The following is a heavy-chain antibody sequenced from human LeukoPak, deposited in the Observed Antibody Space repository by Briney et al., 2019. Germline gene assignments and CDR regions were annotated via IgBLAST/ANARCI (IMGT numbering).Heavy chain of an antibody. V-gene: IGHV4-59*08. D-gene: IGHD3-3*01. CDR3: ARQGYYDFWSGFLCIDV. CDR2: ST. Sequence: STNYNPSLKSRVTISVDTSTNQFSLKLSSVTAAATAVYYCARQGYYDFWSGFLCIDVWGHRTTCTVSS. J-gene: IGHJ6*02.